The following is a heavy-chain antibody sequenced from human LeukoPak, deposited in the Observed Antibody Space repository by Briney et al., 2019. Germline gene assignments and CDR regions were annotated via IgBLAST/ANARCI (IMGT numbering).Heavy chain of an antibody. J-gene: IGHJ4*02. V-gene: IGHV4-59*12. Sequence: SETLSLTCTVSGGSISSYYWSWIRQPPGKGLEWIGYIYYSGSTYYNPSLKSRVTMSLDTSKNQFSLKLSSVTAADTAVYYCAREGFCGGDCYLFDYWGQGTLVTVSS. CDR1: GGSISSYY. CDR2: IYYSGST. D-gene: IGHD2-21*02. CDR3: AREGFCGGDCYLFDY.